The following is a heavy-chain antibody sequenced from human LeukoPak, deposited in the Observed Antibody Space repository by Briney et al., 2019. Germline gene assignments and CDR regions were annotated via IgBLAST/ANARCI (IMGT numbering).Heavy chain of an antibody. CDR3: ATNAIAAAGILWD. J-gene: IGHJ4*02. CDR2: FDPEDGET. CDR1: GYTLTELS. Sequence: VASAKVSCKVSGYTLTELSMHWVRQAPGKGLEWMGGFDPEDGETIYAQKFQGRVTMTEDTSTDTAYMELSSLRSEDTAVYYCATNAIAAAGILWDWGQGTLVTVSS. D-gene: IGHD6-13*01. V-gene: IGHV1-24*01.